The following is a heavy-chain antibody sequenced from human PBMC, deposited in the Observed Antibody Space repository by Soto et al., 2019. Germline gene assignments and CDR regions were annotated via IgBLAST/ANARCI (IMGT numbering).Heavy chain of an antibody. CDR1: VYTFTSHD. CDR3: ASDMRPT. D-gene: IGHD3-9*01. J-gene: IGHJ4*02. CDR2: MNPNSGHT. Sequence: QVQLVQAGAEVKKPGASVKVSCTASVYTFTSHDINWMRQATGQGLEWMGWMNPNSGHTNYAQKFQGRVTMTRDTYISTAYLELTNLRSEDTAIYYCASDMRPTWGQGTLVTVSS. V-gene: IGHV1-8*01.